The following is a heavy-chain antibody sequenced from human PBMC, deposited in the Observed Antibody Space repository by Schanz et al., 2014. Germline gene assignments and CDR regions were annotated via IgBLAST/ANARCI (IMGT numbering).Heavy chain of an antibody. Sequence: EVQLLESGGGLVQPGGSLRLSCAASGFTFSTYAMSWVRQAPGKGLEWVSYICSSGNTIYYADSVKGRFTISRDNAKNSLYLQMNSLRAEDTAVYYCAREQIMAAAGLVDYWGHGTLXTVSS. J-gene: IGHJ4*01. CDR3: AREQIMAAAGLVDY. CDR1: GFTFSTYA. CDR2: ICSSGNTI. D-gene: IGHD6-13*01. V-gene: IGHV3-48*04.